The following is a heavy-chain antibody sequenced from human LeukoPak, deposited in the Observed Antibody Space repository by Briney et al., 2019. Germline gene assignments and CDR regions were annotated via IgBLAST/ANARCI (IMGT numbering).Heavy chain of an antibody. CDR3: ARGDYVWGSYRPFDY. D-gene: IGHD3-16*02. Sequence: GGSLRLSCAASGFTFSGDWMHWVRQAPGKGLVWVSRINSDGSSTSYADSVKGRFTISRDNAKNTPYLQMNSLRAEDTAVYYCARGDYVWGSYRPFDYWGQGTLVTVSS. CDR1: GFTFSGDW. CDR2: INSDGSST. V-gene: IGHV3-74*01. J-gene: IGHJ4*02.